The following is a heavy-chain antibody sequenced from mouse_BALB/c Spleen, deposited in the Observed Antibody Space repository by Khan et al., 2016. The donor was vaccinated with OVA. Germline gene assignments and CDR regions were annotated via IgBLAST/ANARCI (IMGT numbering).Heavy chain of an antibody. Sequence: QVQLKQSGAELVRPGASVKLSCKTSGYIFTSYWIHWVKQRSGQGLEWFARIYPGTDNTYYNEKLKDKVTLTADKSSSTVYMQLSSLKSEDSAIYFCAREEALYYFDYWGQGTTLTVSS. CDR1: GYIFTSYW. CDR3: AREEALYYFDY. CDR2: IYPGTDNT. V-gene: IGHV1-76*01. J-gene: IGHJ2*01.